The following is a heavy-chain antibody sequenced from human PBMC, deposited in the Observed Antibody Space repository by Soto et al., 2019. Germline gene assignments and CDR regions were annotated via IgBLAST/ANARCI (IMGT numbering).Heavy chain of an antibody. V-gene: IGHV3-64D*06. CDR3: VKDRYVDY. CDR1: GFTFSSYA. J-gene: IGHJ4*02. Sequence: LRLSCSVFGFTFSSYAMHWVRQAPGKGLQYVSSISSNGGSTYYADSVKGRFTISRDNSKNTLYLQMSSLRVEDTALYYCVKDRYVDYWGQGALVTVSS. CDR2: ISSNGGST.